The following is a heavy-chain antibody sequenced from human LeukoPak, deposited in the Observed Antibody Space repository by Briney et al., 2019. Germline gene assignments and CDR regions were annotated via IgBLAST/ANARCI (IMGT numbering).Heavy chain of an antibody. J-gene: IGHJ3*02. CDR1: GFTFDNYG. D-gene: IGHD4/OR15-4a*01. Sequence: GVSLRLSCAASGFTFDNYGMTWVRQVPGKGLEWVSGINWDGGSTGYADSVKGRFTISRDNAKNSLYLQMNSLRAEDTALYYCARSNRVYADYLLRAFHIWGQGTMVTVSS. CDR3: ARSNRVYADYLLRAFHI. V-gene: IGHV3-20*04. CDR2: INWDGGST.